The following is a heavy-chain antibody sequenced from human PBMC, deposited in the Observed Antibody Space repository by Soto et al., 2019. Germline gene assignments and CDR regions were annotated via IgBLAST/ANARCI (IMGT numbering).Heavy chain of an antibody. J-gene: IGHJ5*02. D-gene: IGHD2-2*01. CDR1: GYTFTSYD. CDR3: ARDGSPAANNWFDP. V-gene: IGHV1-8*01. CDR2: MNPNSGNT. Sequence: ASVKVSCKASGYTFTSYDINWVRQATGQGFEWMGWMNPNSGNTGYAQKFQGRVTMTRDTSITTAYMELSSLRSEDTAVYYCARDGSPAANNWFDPWGQGTLVTVSS.